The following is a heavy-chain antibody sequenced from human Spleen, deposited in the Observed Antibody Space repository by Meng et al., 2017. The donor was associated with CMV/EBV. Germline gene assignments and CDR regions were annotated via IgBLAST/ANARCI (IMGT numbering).Heavy chain of an antibody. CDR2: LNFGGGGT. V-gene: IGHV3-23*01. CDR3: AEHNSRVVIGGGVDY. CDR1: GITFSRYA. J-gene: IGHJ4*02. D-gene: IGHD3-3*01. Sequence: SGITFSRYAMSWIRQTPGKGLEWVSSLNFGGGGTDYADSVKGRFTISRDNSKNTLYLQMHSLRAEDTAMYYCAEHNSRVVIGGGVDYWGQGTLVTVSS.